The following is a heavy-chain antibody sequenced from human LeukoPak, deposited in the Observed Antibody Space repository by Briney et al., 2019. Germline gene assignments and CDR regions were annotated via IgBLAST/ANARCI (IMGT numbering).Heavy chain of an antibody. J-gene: IGHJ4*02. D-gene: IGHD5-18*01. Sequence: ASVKVSCKASGYTFTSYDTNWVRQATGQGLEWMGWMNPNSGNTGYAQKFQGRVTITADESTSTAYMELSSLRSEDTAVYYCATAPDTAMGGYWGQGTLVTVSS. CDR3: ATAPDTAMGGY. V-gene: IGHV1-8*03. CDR1: GYTFTSYD. CDR2: MNPNSGNT.